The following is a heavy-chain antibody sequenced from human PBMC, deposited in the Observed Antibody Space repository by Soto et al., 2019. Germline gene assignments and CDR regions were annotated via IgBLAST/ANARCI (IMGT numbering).Heavy chain of an antibody. Sequence: EVQLLESGGGLVQPWGSLRLSCAASGLTFSNYGMNWDRQAPGTGLEWVGGISGTGGSAYHADSVKGLHTISSDNSKNTLYLHMNGLRAEDTAIYYCVKEGSGWDSRGSFDFWGRATMFTVSS. CDR3: VKEGSGWDSRGSFDF. J-gene: IGHJ3*01. D-gene: IGHD6-19*01. V-gene: IGHV3-23*01. CDR2: ISGTGGSA. CDR1: GLTFSNYG.